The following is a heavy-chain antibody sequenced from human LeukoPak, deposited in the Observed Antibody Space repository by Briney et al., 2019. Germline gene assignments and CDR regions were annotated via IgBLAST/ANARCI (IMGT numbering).Heavy chain of an antibody. CDR3: ARRPAGAFDI. CDR1: GGSISSYY. Sequence: PSETLSLTCTVSGGSISSYYWSWIRQPPGKGLEWIGYIYYSGSTNYNPSLKSRVTISVDTSKNQFSLKLSSVTAADTAVYYCARRPAGAFDIWGQGTMVTVSS. D-gene: IGHD1-14*01. CDR2: IYYSGST. V-gene: IGHV4-59*08. J-gene: IGHJ3*02.